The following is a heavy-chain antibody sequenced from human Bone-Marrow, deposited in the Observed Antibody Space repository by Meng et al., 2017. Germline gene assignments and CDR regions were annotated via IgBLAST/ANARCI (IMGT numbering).Heavy chain of an antibody. J-gene: IGHJ4*02. D-gene: IGHD1-26*01. CDR2: IYSGGST. CDR1: GFTVSSNY. Sequence: GESLKISCAASGFTVSSNYMSWVRQAPGKGLEWVSVIYSGGSTYYADSVKGRFTISRDNSKNTLYLQMNSLRAEDTALYYCAKDSGRYSSFDYWGQGILVTVSS. V-gene: IGHV3-53*01. CDR3: AKDSGRYSSFDY.